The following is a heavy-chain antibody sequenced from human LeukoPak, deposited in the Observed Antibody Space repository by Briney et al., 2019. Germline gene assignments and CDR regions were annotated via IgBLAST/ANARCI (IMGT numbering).Heavy chain of an antibody. Sequence: GGSLRLSCAASGFTFNTYSMNWVRQAPGKGLEWVSSISSSSNYIYYADSVKGRFTISRDNAKNSLYLQMNSLRVEDTAVYYCARDRATMVAATHFDYWGQGTLVTVSS. J-gene: IGHJ4*02. D-gene: IGHD2-15*01. CDR2: ISSSSNYI. V-gene: IGHV3-21*01. CDR1: GFTFNTYS. CDR3: ARDRATMVAATHFDY.